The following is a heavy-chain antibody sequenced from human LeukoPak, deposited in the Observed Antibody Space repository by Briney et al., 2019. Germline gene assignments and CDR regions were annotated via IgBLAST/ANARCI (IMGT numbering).Heavy chain of an antibody. V-gene: IGHV4-34*01. J-gene: IGHJ6*03. D-gene: IGHD3-3*01. CDR2: INHSGST. CDR3: ARAARITIFGVVVYYYYYMDV. Sequence: SETLSLTCTVYGESFSGYYWSWIRQPPGKGLEWIGEINHSGSTNYNPSLKSRVTISVDTSKNQFSLKLSSVTAADTAVYYCARAARITIFGVVVYYYYYMDVWGKGTTVTVSS. CDR1: GESFSGYY.